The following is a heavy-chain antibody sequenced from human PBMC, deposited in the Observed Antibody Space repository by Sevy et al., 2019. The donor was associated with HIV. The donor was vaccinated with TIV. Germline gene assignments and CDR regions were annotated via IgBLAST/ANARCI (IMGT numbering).Heavy chain of an antibody. Sequence: SETLSLTCAVSGGSISSGGYSWSWIRQPPGKGLEWIGYIYHSGSTYYNPSLKSRVTISVDRSKNQFSLKLSSVTAADTAVYYCARGTGVLNYYYYMDFWGKGTTVTVSS. D-gene: IGHD3-10*01. CDR1: GGSISSGGYS. J-gene: IGHJ6*03. CDR3: ARGTGVLNYYYYMDF. V-gene: IGHV4-30-2*01. CDR2: IYHSGST.